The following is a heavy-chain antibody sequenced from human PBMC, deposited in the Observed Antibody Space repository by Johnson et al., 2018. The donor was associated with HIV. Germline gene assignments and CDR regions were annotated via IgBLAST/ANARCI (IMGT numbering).Heavy chain of an antibody. CDR1: GFTFSSYA. J-gene: IGHJ3*02. Sequence: VQLVESGGGVVRPGRSLRLSCAASGFTFSSYALHCVRQAPGKGLEWVAVISYDGSNKYYADSVKGRFTISRDNSKNTLYLQMNSLRAEDTAVYYCAREEIVVVTAMDAFDIWGQGTMVTVSS. CDR3: AREEIVVVTAMDAFDI. V-gene: IGHV3-30-3*01. CDR2: ISYDGSNK. D-gene: IGHD2-21*02.